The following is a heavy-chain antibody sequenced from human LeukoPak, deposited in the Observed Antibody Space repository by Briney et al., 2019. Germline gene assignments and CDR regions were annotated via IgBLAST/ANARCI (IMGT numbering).Heavy chain of an antibody. CDR1: GFTFSSYA. CDR3: ARDMGTGHYDFWSGYYKDYMDV. Sequence: GGSLRLSCAASGFTFSSYAMSWVRQAPGKGLVWVSSISSSSSYIYYADSVKGRFPISRDNAKNSLYLQMNSLRAEDTAVYYCARDMGTGHYDFWSGYYKDYMDVWGKGTTVTVSS. D-gene: IGHD3-3*01. V-gene: IGHV3-21*01. CDR2: ISSSSSYI. J-gene: IGHJ6*03.